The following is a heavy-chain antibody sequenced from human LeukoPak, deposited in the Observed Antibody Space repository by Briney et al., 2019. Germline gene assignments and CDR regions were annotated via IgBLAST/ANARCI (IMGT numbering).Heavy chain of an antibody. V-gene: IGHV3-23*01. Sequence: GASLRLSCAVSGITLSNYGMSWVRQAPGKGLEWVAGISDSGGRTNYADSVKGRFTISRDNSRNTLYLQMNSLRAEDTAVYFCAKRGVVIRVILVGFHKEAYYFDSWGQGALVTVSS. D-gene: IGHD3-22*01. CDR1: GITLSNYG. CDR3: AKRGVVIRVILVGFHKEAYYFDS. J-gene: IGHJ4*02. CDR2: ISDSGGRT.